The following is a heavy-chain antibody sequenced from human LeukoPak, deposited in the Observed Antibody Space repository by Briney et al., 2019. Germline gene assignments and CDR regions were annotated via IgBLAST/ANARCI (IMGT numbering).Heavy chain of an antibody. J-gene: IGHJ4*02. V-gene: IGHV1-69*01. CDR3: ARSRSSSSGGIFDY. CDR1: GGTFSSYA. D-gene: IGHD6-6*01. Sequence: SVKVSCKASGGTFSSYAIIWVRQAPGQGLEWMGGIIPIFGTANYAQKFQGRVTITADESTSTAYMELSSLRSEDTAVYYCARSRSSSSGGIFDYWGQGTLVTVSS. CDR2: IIPIFGTA.